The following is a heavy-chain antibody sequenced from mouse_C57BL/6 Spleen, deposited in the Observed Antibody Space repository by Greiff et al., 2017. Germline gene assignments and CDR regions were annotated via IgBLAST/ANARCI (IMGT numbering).Heavy chain of an antibody. CDR1: GYTFTSYD. CDR2: IYPRDGST. CDR3: ARPYYYGSSYWYFDV. Sequence: VQLVESGPELVKPGASVKLSCKASGYTFTSYDINWVKQRPGQGLEWIGWIYPRDGSTKYNEKFKGKATLTVDTASSTAYMERHSLTSEDSAVYFGARPYYYGSSYWYFDVWGKGTTVTVSS. D-gene: IGHD1-1*01. J-gene: IGHJ1*03. V-gene: IGHV1-85*01.